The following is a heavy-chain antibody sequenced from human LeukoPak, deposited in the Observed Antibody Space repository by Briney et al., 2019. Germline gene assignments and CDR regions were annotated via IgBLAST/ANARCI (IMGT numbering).Heavy chain of an antibody. Sequence: GGSLRLSCAASGFTFSSYSMNWVRQAPGKGLEWVSSISSSSSYIYYADSVKGRFTISRDNAKNSLYLQMNSLRAEDTAVYYCARDGATVGHGMDVWVQGTTVTVSS. CDR3: ARDGATVGHGMDV. D-gene: IGHD4-23*01. CDR2: ISSSSSYI. CDR1: GFTFSSYS. V-gene: IGHV3-21*01. J-gene: IGHJ6*02.